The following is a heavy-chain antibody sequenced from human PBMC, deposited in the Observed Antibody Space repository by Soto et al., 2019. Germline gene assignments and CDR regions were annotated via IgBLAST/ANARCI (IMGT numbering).Heavy chain of an antibody. Sequence: QVQLVQSGAEVKKPGVSVKVSCRTSGYTFKHYYIHWVRQAPGQGLEWLGIINPASASTNYAQEFQDRVTLTMDTSTTTVYMELSGLRAEDTAIFYCARDLAAGDHWGQGTLVTVSS. D-gene: IGHD6-13*01. V-gene: IGHV1-46*02. CDR2: INPASAST. J-gene: IGHJ4*02. CDR1: GYTFKHYY. CDR3: ARDLAAGDH.